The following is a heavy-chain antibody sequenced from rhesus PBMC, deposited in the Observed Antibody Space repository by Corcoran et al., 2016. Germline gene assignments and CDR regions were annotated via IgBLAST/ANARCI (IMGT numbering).Heavy chain of an antibody. V-gene: IGHV4-65*01. CDR3: ARSPGVLTAKVDY. J-gene: IGHJ4*01. CDR2: ISGSWTST. CDR1: GGSISSSNW. Sequence: QVQLQESGPGLVKPSETLSLTCAVSGGSISSSNWWSWIRPPPGKGLEWMGYISGSWTSTNYNPSLKGRVTISADTSQNQFSLKLSSGTAADTAVYYCARSPGVLTAKVDYWGQGVLVTVSS. D-gene: IGHD2-15*01.